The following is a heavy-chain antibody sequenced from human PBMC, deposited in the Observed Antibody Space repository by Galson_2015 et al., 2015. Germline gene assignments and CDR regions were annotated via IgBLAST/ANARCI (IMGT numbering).Heavy chain of an antibody. D-gene: IGHD1-26*01. CDR3: ARDIVGALYGMDV. CDR2: VNSDGSST. CDR1: GFTFSSYW. V-gene: IGHV3-74*01. Sequence: SLRLSCAASGFTFSSYWMHWVRQAPGKGLVWVSRVNSDGSSTSYADSVKGRFTISRDNAKNTLYLQMNSLRAEDTAVYYCARDIVGALYGMDVWGQGTPVTVSS. J-gene: IGHJ6*02.